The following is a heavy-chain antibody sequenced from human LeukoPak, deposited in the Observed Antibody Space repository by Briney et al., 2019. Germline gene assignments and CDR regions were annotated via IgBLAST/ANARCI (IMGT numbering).Heavy chain of an antibody. V-gene: IGHV4-61*01. Sequence: SETLSLTCTVSGGSVSSGSYYWSWIRQPPGKGLEWIGYIYYSGSTNYNPSLKSRVTISVDTSKNQFSLKLSSVTAADTAVYYCAREFDWLSFFDYWGQGTLVTVSS. CDR1: GGSVSSGSYY. J-gene: IGHJ4*02. CDR2: IYYSGST. D-gene: IGHD3-9*01. CDR3: AREFDWLSFFDY.